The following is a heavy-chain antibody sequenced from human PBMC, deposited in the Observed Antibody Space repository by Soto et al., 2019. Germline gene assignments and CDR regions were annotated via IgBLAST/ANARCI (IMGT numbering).Heavy chain of an antibody. J-gene: IGHJ4*02. D-gene: IGHD6-19*01. Sequence: GGSLRLSCAASGFPFSSYSMNWVRQAPGKGLEWVSSISSSSSYIYYADSVKGRFTISRDNAKNSLYLQMNSLRAEDTAVYYCARDPSITRIAVAAPFDYWGQGT. V-gene: IGHV3-21*01. CDR3: ARDPSITRIAVAAPFDY. CDR2: ISSSSSYI. CDR1: GFPFSSYS.